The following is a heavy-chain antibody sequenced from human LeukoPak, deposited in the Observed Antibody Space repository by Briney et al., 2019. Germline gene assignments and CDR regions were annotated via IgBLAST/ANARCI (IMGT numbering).Heavy chain of an antibody. J-gene: IGHJ4*02. Sequence: SQTLSLTCAISGDSVSGNSATWNWLRQSPSRGLEWLGRTYYRSKWYNDYAVSVTSRITINPDTSKNQFSLQLSSATPEDTAVYYCARAGYSHTYDSWGQGTLVTVSS. D-gene: IGHD5-12*01. CDR3: ARAGYSHTYDS. V-gene: IGHV6-1*01. CDR1: GDSVSGNSAT. CDR2: TYYRSKWYN.